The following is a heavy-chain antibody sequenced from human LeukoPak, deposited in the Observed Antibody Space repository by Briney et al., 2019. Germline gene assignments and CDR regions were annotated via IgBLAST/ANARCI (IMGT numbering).Heavy chain of an antibody. J-gene: IGHJ4*02. CDR2: ISYDGSNK. Sequence: GRSLRLSCAASGFTFSSYAMHWVREAPGKGLELVAVISYDGSNKYYADSVKGRFTISRDNSKNTLYLQMNSLRAEDTAVYYCAGLAGRPVLGWGQGTLVTVSS. CDR3: AGLAGRPVLG. V-gene: IGHV3-30-3*01. CDR1: GFTFSSYA. D-gene: IGHD6-19*01.